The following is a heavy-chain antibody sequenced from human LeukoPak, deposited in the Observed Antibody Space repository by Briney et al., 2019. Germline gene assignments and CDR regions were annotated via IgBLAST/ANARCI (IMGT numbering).Heavy chain of an antibody. CDR2: ISRSSSNS. D-gene: IGHD6-19*01. CDR3: ARYTHSSGFDY. J-gene: IGHJ4*02. V-gene: IGHV3-48*01. CDR1: GFIFNNHN. Sequence: GGSLRLSCAASGFIFNNHNMNWIRQAPGKGLEWVSYISRSSSNSYYADSVKGRFTISRDNAQNSLFLQMNSLRAEDTAVYYCARYTHSSGFDYWGQGTLVTVSS.